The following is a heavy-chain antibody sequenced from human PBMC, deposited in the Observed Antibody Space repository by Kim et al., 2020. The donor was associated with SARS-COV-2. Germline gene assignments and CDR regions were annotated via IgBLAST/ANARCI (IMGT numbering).Heavy chain of an antibody. CDR1: GGSISSYY. D-gene: IGHD6-25*01. CDR3: AGAAAGITNYNYDMD. CDR2: IYTSGST. J-gene: IGHJ6*01. Sequence: SETLSLTCTVSGGSISSYYWSWIRQPAGKGLEWIGRIYTSGSTNYNPTPKSRVTMSVNSPKNQFSLNLSPGTAADTAAINFAGAAAGITNYNYDMD. V-gene: IGHV4-4*07.